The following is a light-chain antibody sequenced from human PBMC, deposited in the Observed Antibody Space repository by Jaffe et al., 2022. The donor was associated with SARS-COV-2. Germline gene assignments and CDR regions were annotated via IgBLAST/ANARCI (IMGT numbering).Light chain of an antibody. CDR2: KAS. CDR1: QTISSG. J-gene: IGKJ2*01. V-gene: IGKV1-5*03. CDR3: QQYDSYSYT. Sequence: DIQMTQSPSTLSASVGDRVTITCRASQTISSGLAWYQQKPGKAPKLLIYKASGLESGVPSRFSGSGSGTEFTLTITSLQPDDFATYYCQQYDSYSYTFGQGTKLEIK.